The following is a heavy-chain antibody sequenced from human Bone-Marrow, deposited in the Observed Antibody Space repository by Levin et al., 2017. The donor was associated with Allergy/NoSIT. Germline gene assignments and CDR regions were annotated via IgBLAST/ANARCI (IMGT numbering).Heavy chain of an antibody. Sequence: PGGSLRLSCAASGFTFSSYWMSWVRQAPGKGLEWVANIKQDGSEKYYVDSVKGRFTISRDNAKNSLYLQMNSLRAEDTAVYYCARDQDENSGSYYVRCAYWGQGTLVTVSS. CDR3: ARDQDENSGSYYVRCAY. J-gene: IGHJ4*02. CDR1: GFTFSSYW. V-gene: IGHV3-7*01. D-gene: IGHD1-26*01. CDR2: IKQDGSEK.